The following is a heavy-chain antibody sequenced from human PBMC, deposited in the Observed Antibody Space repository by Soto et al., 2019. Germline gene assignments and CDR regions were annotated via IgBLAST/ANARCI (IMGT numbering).Heavy chain of an antibody. Sequence: SETLSLTCTVSGGSISSYYWSWIRQPPGKGLEWIGYIYYSGSTNYNPSLKSRVTISVDTSKNQFSLKLSSVTAADTAVYYCARDYLGEGQLDYWGQGTLVTVSS. CDR2: IYYSGST. V-gene: IGHV4-59*01. J-gene: IGHJ4*02. CDR1: GGSISSYY. D-gene: IGHD3-16*01. CDR3: ARDYLGEGQLDY.